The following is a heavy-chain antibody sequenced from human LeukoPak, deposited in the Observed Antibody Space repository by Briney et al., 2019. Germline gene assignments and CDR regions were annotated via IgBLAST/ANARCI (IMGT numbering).Heavy chain of an antibody. Sequence: GGSLRLSCVASGFTFSHYYMTWVRQAPGKGLEWLANINQDGSAQYYVDSVKGRFTISRDNAQNSQYLQMTSLRAEDTAVYYCARNPYRGTFDIWGQGTMVTVSS. CDR3: ARNPYRGTFDI. D-gene: IGHD5-18*01. CDR2: INQDGSAQ. V-gene: IGHV3-7*01. J-gene: IGHJ3*02. CDR1: GFTFSHYY.